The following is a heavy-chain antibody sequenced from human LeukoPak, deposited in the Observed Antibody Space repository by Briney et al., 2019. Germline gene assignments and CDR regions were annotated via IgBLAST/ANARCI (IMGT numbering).Heavy chain of an antibody. Sequence: ASVKVSCEASGYTFTDYYMHWVRQAPGQGLEWMGWIVTNNGGTNYAQNFKGRVTMTRDTSVSTAYVEVSDLKSDDTAVYYCARGGPHHGFDIWAQGTMVTVSS. CDR1: GYTFTDYY. CDR3: ARGGPHHGFDI. CDR2: IVTNNGGT. V-gene: IGHV1-2*02. J-gene: IGHJ3*02.